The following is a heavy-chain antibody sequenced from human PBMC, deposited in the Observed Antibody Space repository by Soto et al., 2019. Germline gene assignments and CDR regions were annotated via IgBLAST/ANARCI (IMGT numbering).Heavy chain of an antibody. Sequence: GESLKISCKGSGYSFPSYWIGWVRQMPGKGLECMGIIYPGDSDTRYSPSFQGQVTISADKSINTACLQWSSLKASDTAMYYCARAVVMVSDAFEIWGQGTMVTVS. CDR2: IYPGDSDT. D-gene: IGHD3-22*01. CDR3: ARAVVMVSDAFEI. V-gene: IGHV5-51*01. CDR1: GYSFPSYW. J-gene: IGHJ3*02.